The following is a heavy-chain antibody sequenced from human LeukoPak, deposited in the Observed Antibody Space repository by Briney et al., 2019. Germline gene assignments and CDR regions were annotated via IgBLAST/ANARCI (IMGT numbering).Heavy chain of an antibody. V-gene: IGHV4-39*01. Sequence: PSETLSLTCTVSGASISSSTDYWGWIRQPPGKGLEWIANIYYSGSTYYNPSLKSQVSISIDTSKNRFSLKLTSVAAADTAVYYCARQTGSGLFILPGGQGTLVTVSS. J-gene: IGHJ4*02. CDR2: IYYSGST. CDR1: GASISSSTDY. D-gene: IGHD3/OR15-3a*01. CDR3: ARQTGSGLFILP.